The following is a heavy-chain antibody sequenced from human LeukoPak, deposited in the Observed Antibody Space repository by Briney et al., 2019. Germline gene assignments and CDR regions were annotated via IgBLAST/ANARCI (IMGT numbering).Heavy chain of an antibody. J-gene: IGHJ3*02. D-gene: IGHD3-10*01. CDR3: ARTRGNAFDI. Sequence: LAGGSLTLSCAASGFDFSDYWMHWVRQAPAKGPVWVSRVNTDGDSTIYADFVEGRFTISRDNAKNTLYLRMHTLRAEDTAVYYCARTRGNAFDIWGLGTLVTVSS. V-gene: IGHV3-74*01. CDR1: GFDFSDYW. CDR2: VNTDGDST.